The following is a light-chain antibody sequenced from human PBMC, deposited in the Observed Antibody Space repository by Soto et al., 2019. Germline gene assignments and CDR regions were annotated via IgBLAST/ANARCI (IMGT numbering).Light chain of an antibody. Sequence: QSALTQPASVSGSPGQSITISCTGSSSDVGSDNLVSWYQQHPGKVPKLIIYEVSKRPSGISHRFSGSKSGNTASLKISGLQAEDEADYHCCSYAGRSTWAFGGGTKLTVL. J-gene: IGLJ2*01. V-gene: IGLV2-23*02. CDR1: SSDVGSDNL. CDR3: CSYAGRSTWA. CDR2: EVS.